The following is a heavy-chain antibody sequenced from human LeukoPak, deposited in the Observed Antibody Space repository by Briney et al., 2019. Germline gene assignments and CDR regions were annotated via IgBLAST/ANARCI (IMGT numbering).Heavy chain of an antibody. CDR2: IIPIFGTA. D-gene: IGHD5-24*01. Sequence: ASVTVSCKASGGTSSSYAISWVRQAPGQGLEWMGRIIPIFGTANYAQKFQGRVTITADKSTSTAYMELSSLRSEDTAVYYCAASRDGYTNSLFDYWGQGTLVTVSS. V-gene: IGHV1-69*06. CDR1: GGTSSSYA. CDR3: AASRDGYTNSLFDY. J-gene: IGHJ4*02.